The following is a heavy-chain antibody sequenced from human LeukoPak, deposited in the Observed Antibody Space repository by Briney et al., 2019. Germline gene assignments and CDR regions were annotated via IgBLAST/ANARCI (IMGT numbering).Heavy chain of an antibody. CDR1: GFTFSSYW. CDR3: ARVGSTDSPHAFDI. D-gene: IGHD2-21*02. CDR2: INSDGRMT. V-gene: IGHV3-74*01. Sequence: RPGGSLRLSCAASGFTFSSYWMDWVRQAPGKGLVWVSGINSDGRMTRYAESVKGRFTISRDNAKNTLYLQMNSLRAEDTSVYYCARVGSTDSPHAFDIWGQGTMVTVSS. J-gene: IGHJ3*02.